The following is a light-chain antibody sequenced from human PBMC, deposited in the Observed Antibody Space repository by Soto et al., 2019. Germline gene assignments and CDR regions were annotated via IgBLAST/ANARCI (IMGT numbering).Light chain of an antibody. Sequence: DIQMTQSPSTLSASVGDRVTITCRASQTINSWLAWYQQKPGKAPNLLIYKASSLESGVPSRFSGSGSGTEFTLTISSLQPDDFATYYCKQYHNSPVTFGGGTKVEIK. V-gene: IGKV1-5*03. CDR2: KAS. CDR1: QTINSW. J-gene: IGKJ4*01. CDR3: KQYHNSPVT.